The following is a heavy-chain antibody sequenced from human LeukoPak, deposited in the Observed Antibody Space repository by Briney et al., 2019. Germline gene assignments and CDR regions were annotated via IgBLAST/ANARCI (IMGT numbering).Heavy chain of an antibody. CDR1: GGSFSVYY. J-gene: IGHJ4*02. CDR3: ARASSSWIDY. Sequence: PSETLSLTCAVYGGSFSVYYWSWIRQPPGKGLEWIGEINHSGSTNYNPSLKSRVTISVDTSKNQFSLKLSSVTAADTAVYYCARASSSWIDYWGQGTLVTVSS. D-gene: IGHD6-13*01. V-gene: IGHV4-34*01. CDR2: INHSGST.